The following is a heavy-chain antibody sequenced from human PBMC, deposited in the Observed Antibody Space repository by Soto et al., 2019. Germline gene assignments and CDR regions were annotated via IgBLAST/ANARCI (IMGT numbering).Heavy chain of an antibody. J-gene: IGHJ5*02. V-gene: IGHV4-39*01. CDR2: IFYSGST. CDR3: ARSGGYSGYDHFFDP. D-gene: IGHD5-12*01. CDR1: GDSISSGSYY. Sequence: SETLSVTCTVSGDSISSGSYYWGWIRQPPGKGLEWIGNIFYSGSTLYNPSLKGRVSIDVDTSSNQFSLRLTSVTAADTAVYFCARSGGYSGYDHFFDPWGHGTLVTVSS.